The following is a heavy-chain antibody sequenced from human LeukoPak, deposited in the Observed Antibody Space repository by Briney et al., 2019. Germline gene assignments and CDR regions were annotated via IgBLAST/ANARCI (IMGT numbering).Heavy chain of an antibody. CDR1: GFTFSSYG. Sequence: GGSLRLSCAASGFTFSSYGMHWVRQAPGKGLEWVAVIWYDGSNKYYADSVKGRFTISRDNSKNTLYLQMNSLRAEDTAVYYCAKDSGSKGYSFYYMDVWGQGTLVTVSS. J-gene: IGHJ4*02. D-gene: IGHD2-15*01. CDR2: IWYDGSNK. V-gene: IGHV3-33*06. CDR3: AKDSGSKGYSFYYMDV.